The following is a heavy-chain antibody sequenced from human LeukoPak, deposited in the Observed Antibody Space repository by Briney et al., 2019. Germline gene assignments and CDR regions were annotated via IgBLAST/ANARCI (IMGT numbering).Heavy chain of an antibody. V-gene: IGHV4-31*03. J-gene: IGHJ5*02. D-gene: IGHD2-2*01. CDR1: GGSISSGGYY. CDR2: IYYSGST. Sequence: PSETLSLTCTVSGGSISSGGYYWSWIRQHPGKGLEWIGYIYYSGSTYYNPSLKSRVTISVDTSKNQFPLKLSSVTAADTAVYYCARGSKDIVVVPAATGPWFDPWGQGTLVTVSS. CDR3: ARGSKDIVVVPAATGPWFDP.